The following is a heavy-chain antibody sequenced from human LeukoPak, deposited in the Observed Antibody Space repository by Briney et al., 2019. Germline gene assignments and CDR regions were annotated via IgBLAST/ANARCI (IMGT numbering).Heavy chain of an antibody. CDR2: SYYTAGA. Sequence: PSQTLSLTCTVSGASMRSETHYWSWLRQLPGKGPEWIAYSYYTAGAYYNPSLQSRVTLSLDASENQFSLKLSSGTAPDTAVYYCAKGGGEFRKGRDYGGQGTLVTASS. J-gene: IGHJ4*02. V-gene: IGHV4-31*03. CDR3: AKGGGEFRKGRDY. D-gene: IGHD2-21*01. CDR1: GASMRSETHY.